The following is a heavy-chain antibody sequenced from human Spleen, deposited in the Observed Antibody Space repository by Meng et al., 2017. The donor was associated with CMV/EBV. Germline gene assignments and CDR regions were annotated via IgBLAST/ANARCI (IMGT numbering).Heavy chain of an antibody. CDR1: GFTFSSYA. CDR2: ISGSGGST. CDR3: AKGPWGPGYFDS. Sequence: GESLKISCAASGFTFSSYAMSWVRQAPGKGLEWVSAISGSGGSTYYADSVKGRFTISRDNPKNTLYLQMNSLRAEDTAIYYCAKGPWGPGYFDSWGQGTLVTVSS. D-gene: IGHD7-27*01. J-gene: IGHJ4*02. V-gene: IGHV3-23*01.